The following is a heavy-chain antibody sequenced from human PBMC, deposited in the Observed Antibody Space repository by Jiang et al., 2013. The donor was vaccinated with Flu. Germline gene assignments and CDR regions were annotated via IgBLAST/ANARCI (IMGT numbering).Heavy chain of an antibody. Sequence: INPSGGSTSYAQKFQGRVTMTRDTSTSTVYMELSSLRSEDTAVYYCATAPVYGSGSGYWGQGTLVTVSS. D-gene: IGHD3-10*01. V-gene: IGHV1-46*01. CDR3: ATAPVYGSGSGY. CDR2: INPSGGST. J-gene: IGHJ4*02.